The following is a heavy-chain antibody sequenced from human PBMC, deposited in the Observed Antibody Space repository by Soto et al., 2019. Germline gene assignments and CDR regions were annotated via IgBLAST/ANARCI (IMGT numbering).Heavy chain of an antibody. CDR3: ARDTGDGTFDF. Sequence: GASVKVSCKASGYAFSRYVIHWVRQAPGQGLEWMGWINAGYGNTNSSQKFQGRVTLTGDTSASTAYMELTSLRSEDTAVYYCARDTGDGTFDFWGQGTLVTVSS. J-gene: IGHJ4*02. D-gene: IGHD7-27*01. CDR2: INAGYGNT. CDR1: GYAFSRYV. V-gene: IGHV1-3*01.